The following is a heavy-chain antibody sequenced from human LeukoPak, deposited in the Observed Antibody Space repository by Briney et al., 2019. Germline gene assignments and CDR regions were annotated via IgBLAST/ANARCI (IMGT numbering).Heavy chain of an antibody. V-gene: IGHV3-74*01. CDR1: GFTLSAYW. CDR3: TRDWRNLGYDY. D-gene: IGHD5-12*01. J-gene: IGHJ4*02. Sequence: GGSLRLSCAASGFTLSAYWMHWVRQAPGKGLMWVSRIEGDGNRITYADSVKGRFAISRDNAKNTLYLQMNSLRAEDTAVYYCTRDWRNLGYDYWGQGTLVTVSS. CDR2: IEGDGNRI.